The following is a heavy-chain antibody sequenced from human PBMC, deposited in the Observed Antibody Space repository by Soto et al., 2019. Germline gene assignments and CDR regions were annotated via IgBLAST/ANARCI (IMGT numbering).Heavy chain of an antibody. D-gene: IGHD2-8*01. Sequence: PSETLSLTCTVSGGSISSSSYYWGWIRQPPGKGLEWIGSIYYSGSTYYNPSLKSRVTISVDTSKNQFSLKLSSVTAADTAVYYCARHVAEMVAFDIWGQGTMVTV. CDR2: IYYSGST. J-gene: IGHJ3*02. CDR3: ARHVAEMVAFDI. CDR1: GGSISSSSYY. V-gene: IGHV4-39*01.